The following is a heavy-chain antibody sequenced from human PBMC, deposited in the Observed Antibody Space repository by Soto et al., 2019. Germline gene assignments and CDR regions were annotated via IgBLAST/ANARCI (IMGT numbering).Heavy chain of an antibody. J-gene: IGHJ4*02. Sequence: QVQVVQSGAEVKKPESSVKVSCKPSGGTFTTYTINWVRQAPGRGLEWMGRFIPVLDMANYAQEFQGRVAITADTSTMTAYLELSRLTSDDSAVYYCAITYCRYNSCFRDFDFWGPGTRVTVSS. CDR1: GGTFTTYT. V-gene: IGHV1-69*02. D-gene: IGHD2-21*01. CDR2: FIPVLDMA. CDR3: AITYCRYNSCFRDFDF.